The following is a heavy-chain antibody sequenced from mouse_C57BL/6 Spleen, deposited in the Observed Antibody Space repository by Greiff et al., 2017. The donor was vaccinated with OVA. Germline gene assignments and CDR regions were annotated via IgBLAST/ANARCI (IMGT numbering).Heavy chain of an antibody. CDR1: GFTFSDYG. V-gene: IGHV5-17*01. CDR2: ISSGSSTI. CDR3: ARPVYYDYEGAWFAY. J-gene: IGHJ3*01. Sequence: EVKVVESGGGLVKPGGSLKLSCAASGFTFSDYGMHWVRQAPEKGLEWVAYISSGSSTIYYADTVKGRFTISRDNAKNTLFLQMTSLRSEDTAMYYCARPVYYDYEGAWFAYWGQGTLVTVSA. D-gene: IGHD2-4*01.